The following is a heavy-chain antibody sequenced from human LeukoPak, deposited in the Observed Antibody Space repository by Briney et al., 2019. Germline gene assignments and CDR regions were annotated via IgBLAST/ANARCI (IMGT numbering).Heavy chain of an antibody. CDR1: GYTFTGYY. V-gene: IGHV1-2*02. Sequence: ASVKVSCKASGYTFTGYYMHWVRQAPEQGLEWMGWINPNSGGTNYAQKFQGRVIMTRDTSISTAYMELSRLRSDDTAVYYCARDRSIYYDTRGAFDIWGQGTMVTVSS. D-gene: IGHD3-22*01. J-gene: IGHJ3*02. CDR3: ARDRSIYYDTRGAFDI. CDR2: INPNSGGT.